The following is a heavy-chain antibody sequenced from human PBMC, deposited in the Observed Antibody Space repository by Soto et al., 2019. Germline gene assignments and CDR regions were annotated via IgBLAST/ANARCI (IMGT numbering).Heavy chain of an antibody. V-gene: IGHV4-39*01. CDR1: GGSISSGSYY. D-gene: IGHD6-19*01. CDR3: ARHSSGWLAYYYYYGMDA. Sequence: SETLSLTCTVSGGSISSGSYYWGWIRQPPGKGLEWIGSIYYSGSTYYNPSLKSRVTISVDTSKNQFSLKLSSVTAADTAVYYCARHSSGWLAYYYYYGMDAWGQGTTVTVSS. J-gene: IGHJ6*02. CDR2: IYYSGST.